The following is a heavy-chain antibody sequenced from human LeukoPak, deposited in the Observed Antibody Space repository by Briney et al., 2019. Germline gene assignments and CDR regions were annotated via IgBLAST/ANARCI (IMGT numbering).Heavy chain of an antibody. CDR1: GSHFTNYW. J-gene: IGHJ5*02. CDR2: IYAGDSDT. D-gene: IGHD6-13*01. CDR3: ARRAAAGTMGFGWFDP. V-gene: IGHV5-51*01. Sequence: GGSLEISGQGPGSHFTNYWIGGVRQMHGKGRGWMGIIYAGDSDTRYSPSFQGQVTISADKSISTAYLQWSSLKASDTGMYYCARRAAAGTMGFGWFDPWGQGTLVTVSS.